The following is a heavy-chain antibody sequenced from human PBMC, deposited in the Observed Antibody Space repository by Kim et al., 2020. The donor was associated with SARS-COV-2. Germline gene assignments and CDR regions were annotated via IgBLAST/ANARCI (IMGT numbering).Heavy chain of an antibody. J-gene: IGHJ6*03. CDR2: IYTSGST. Sequence: SETLSLTCTVSGGSISSYYWSWIRQPAGKGLEWIGRIYTSGSTNYNPSLKSRVTMSVDTSKNQFSLKLSSVTAADTAVYYCARVAVRNYDFWSGYYDYYYSYMDVWGKGTTVTVSS. CDR3: ARVAVRNYDFWSGYYDYYYSYMDV. CDR1: GGSISSYY. D-gene: IGHD3-3*01. V-gene: IGHV4-4*07.